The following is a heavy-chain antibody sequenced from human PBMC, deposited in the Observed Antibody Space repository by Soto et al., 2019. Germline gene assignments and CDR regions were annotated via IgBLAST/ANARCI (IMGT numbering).Heavy chain of an antibody. CDR3: VSWDYGDYSHWFVP. Sequence: QVQLVQSGAEVKKPGASVRVSCKASGYTFTKFDINWVRQATGQGLEWMGWMNPNSGNTGYAQKFQGRVTMTRNTSITTADMELSTLRYEVTAVYYCVSWDYGDYSHWFVPWGQGTLVTVSS. J-gene: IGHJ5*02. D-gene: IGHD4-17*01. V-gene: IGHV1-8*01. CDR1: GYTFTKFD. CDR2: MNPNSGNT.